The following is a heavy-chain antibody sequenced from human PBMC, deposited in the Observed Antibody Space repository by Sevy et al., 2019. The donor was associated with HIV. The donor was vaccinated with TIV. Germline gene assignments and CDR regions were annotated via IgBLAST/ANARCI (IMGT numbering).Heavy chain of an antibody. CDR1: GYTFTSYY. CDR2: INPSGGST. V-gene: IGHV1-46*01. J-gene: IGHJ5*02. Sequence: ASVNVSCKASGYTFTSYYMHWVRQAPGQGLEWMGIINPSGGSTSYAQKFQGRVTMTRDTSTSTVYMELSSLRSEDTAVYYCARAVLVSGNPSGWFDPWGQGTLVTVSS. D-gene: IGHD6-13*01. CDR3: ARAVLVSGNPSGWFDP.